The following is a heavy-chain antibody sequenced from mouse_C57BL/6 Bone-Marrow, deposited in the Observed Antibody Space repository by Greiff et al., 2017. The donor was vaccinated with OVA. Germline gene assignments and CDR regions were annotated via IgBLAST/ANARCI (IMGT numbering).Heavy chain of an antibody. J-gene: IGHJ4*01. CDR3: ARWDYDVGAMDY. CDR2: IYPGDGDT. Sequence: QVQLKQSGAELVKPGASVKISCKASGYAFSSYWMNWVKQRPGKGLEWIGQIYPGDGDTNYNGKFKGKATLTADKSSSTAYMQLSSLTSEDSAVYFCARWDYDVGAMDYWGQGTSVTVSS. CDR1: GYAFSSYW. V-gene: IGHV1-80*01. D-gene: IGHD2-4*01.